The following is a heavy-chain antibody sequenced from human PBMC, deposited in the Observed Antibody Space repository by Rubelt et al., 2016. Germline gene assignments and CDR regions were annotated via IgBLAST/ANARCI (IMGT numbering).Heavy chain of an antibody. CDR3: STADSSSWYDATDT. V-gene: IGHV1-2*02. CDR1: GYTFTGYY. D-gene: IGHD6-13*01. J-gene: IGHJ3*02. Sequence: QVQLVQSGAEVKKPGASVKVSCKASGYTFTGYYMHWVRQAPGQGLEWMGWINPNSGGTNYAQKFQGRVTMTRDTSIRTAYMELSRLRSDDTAVYYCSTADSSSWYDATDTWGQGTMVTVSS. CDR2: INPNSGGT.